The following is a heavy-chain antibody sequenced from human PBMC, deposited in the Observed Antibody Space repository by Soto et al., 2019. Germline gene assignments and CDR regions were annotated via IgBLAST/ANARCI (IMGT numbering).Heavy chain of an antibody. D-gene: IGHD1-26*01. CDR3: ARVEGSSYYFRHDC. Sequence: TSETLSLTSTVSCGSISSGSYHWSSIRQHPGKGLEWIGNISYSGSSYYNPSLKSRATISIDTSKDQFSLRLGSVTAADTAVYYCARVEGSSYYFRHDCWGRGTLVTVSS. CDR1: CGSISSGSYH. J-gene: IGHJ4*02. V-gene: IGHV4-31*03. CDR2: ISYSGSS.